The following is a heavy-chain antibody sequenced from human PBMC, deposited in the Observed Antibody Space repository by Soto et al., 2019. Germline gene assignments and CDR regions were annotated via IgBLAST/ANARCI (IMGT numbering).Heavy chain of an antibody. V-gene: IGHV4-59*01. D-gene: IGHD6-13*01. J-gene: IGHJ6*02. CDR1: GGSISSYY. CDR3: ASSAGYSSSWYSYYYYGMDV. CDR2: IYYSGST. Sequence: SETLSLTCTVSGGSISSYYWSWMRQPPGKGLEWIGYIYYSGSTNYNPSLKSRVTISVDTSKNQFSLKLSSVTAADTAVYYCASSAGYSSSWYSYYYYGMDVWGQGTTVTVSS.